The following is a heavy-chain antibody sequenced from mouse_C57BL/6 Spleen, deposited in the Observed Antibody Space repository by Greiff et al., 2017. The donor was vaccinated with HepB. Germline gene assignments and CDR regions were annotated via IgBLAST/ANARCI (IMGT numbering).Heavy chain of an antibody. Sequence: EVQLQQSGPELVKPGASVKMSCKASGYTFTDYNMHWVKQSHGKSLEWIGYINPNNGGTSYNQKFKGKATLTVNKSSSTAYMELRSLTSEDSAVYYCAKGTVVAPDYWGQGTTLTVSS. CDR1: GYTFTDYN. V-gene: IGHV1-22*01. CDR2: INPNNGGT. D-gene: IGHD1-1*01. CDR3: AKGTVVAPDY. J-gene: IGHJ2*01.